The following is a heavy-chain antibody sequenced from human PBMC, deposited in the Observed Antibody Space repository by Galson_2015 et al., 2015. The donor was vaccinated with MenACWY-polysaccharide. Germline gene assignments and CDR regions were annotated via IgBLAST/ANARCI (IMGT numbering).Heavy chain of an antibody. CDR1: GDSVSSNSAA. V-gene: IGHV6-1*01. CDR2: TYYRSKWYK. CDR3: ASQGIAVAGVIDY. D-gene: IGHD6-19*01. Sequence: CAISGDSVSSNSAAWNWIRQSPSRGLEWPGRTYYRSKWYKYYALSVKSRMTINVDTAKNQFSLQLNSVTPEDTAMYYCASQGIAVAGVIDYWGQGTLVTVSS. J-gene: IGHJ4*02.